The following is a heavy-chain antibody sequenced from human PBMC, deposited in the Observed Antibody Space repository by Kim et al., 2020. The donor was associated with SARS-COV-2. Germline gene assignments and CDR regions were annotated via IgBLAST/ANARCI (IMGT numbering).Heavy chain of an antibody. CDR3: ARSVVRREPTYYYYYGMDV. CDR1: GFTFSSYG. J-gene: IGHJ6*02. Sequence: GGSLRLSCAASGFTFSSYGMHWVRQAPGKGLEWVAVIWYDGSNKYYADSVKGRFTISRDNSKNTLYLQMNSLRAEDTAVYYCARSVVRREPTYYYYYGMDVWGQGTTVTVSS. V-gene: IGHV3-33*01. CDR2: IWYDGSNK. D-gene: IGHD2-15*01.